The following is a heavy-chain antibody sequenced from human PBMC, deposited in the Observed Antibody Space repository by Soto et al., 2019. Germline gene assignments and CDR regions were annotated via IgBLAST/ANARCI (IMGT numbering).Heavy chain of an antibody. Sequence: GGSLRLSCAAAGFTVGSHYMSWVRQAPGRGLEWVSVIYGGGSTYYVDSVKGRFTISRDNSKNTLYLQMNSLRADDTAVYYCARDLAYYGLDVWGQGTTVTVS. J-gene: IGHJ6*02. V-gene: IGHV3-53*01. CDR1: GFTVGSHY. CDR3: ARDLAYYGLDV. CDR2: IYGGGST.